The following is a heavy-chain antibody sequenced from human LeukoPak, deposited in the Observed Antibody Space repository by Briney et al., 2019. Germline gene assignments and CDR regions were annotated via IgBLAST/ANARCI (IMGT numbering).Heavy chain of an antibody. CDR1: GFTLSSYA. D-gene: IGHD2-15*01. V-gene: IGHV3-23*01. CDR3: AKAPVTTCSGAYCYPFDY. J-gene: IGHJ4*02. CDR2: ISVSGNT. Sequence: GGSLRLSCAASGFTLSSYAMSWVRQGPGKGLEWFSAISVSGNTSHADSVKGRFTISRDSSKNTLYLQMNSLRAEDAAVYYCAKAPVTTCSGAYCYPFDYWGQGTLVTVSS.